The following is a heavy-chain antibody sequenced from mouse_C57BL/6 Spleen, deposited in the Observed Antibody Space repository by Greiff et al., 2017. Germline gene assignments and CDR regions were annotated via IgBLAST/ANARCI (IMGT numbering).Heavy chain of an antibody. V-gene: IGHV1-80*01. CDR2: IYPGDGDT. J-gene: IGHJ1*03. Sequence: VKLMESGAELVKPGASVKISCKASGYAFSSYWMNWVKQRPGQGLEWIGQIYPGDGDTNYNGKFKGKATLTADKSSSTAYMQLSSLTSEDAAVYFCATRRGNWYFDVWGTGTTVTVSS. CDR1: GYAFSSYW. D-gene: IGHD3-2*02. CDR3: ATRRGNWYFDV.